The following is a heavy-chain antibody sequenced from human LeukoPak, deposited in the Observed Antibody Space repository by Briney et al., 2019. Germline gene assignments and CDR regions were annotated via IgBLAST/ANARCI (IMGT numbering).Heavy chain of an antibody. CDR2: INPYNAKI. CDR3: ARDIDYNVDY. Sequence: GASVKVSCKTSGYTFTDYGVSWVRQAPGQGLEWMGWINPYNAKINYAQKFRGRVTVTTDTSTSTAYMELRSLRSDDTATYYCARDIDYNVDYWGQGTLVTVSS. D-gene: IGHD4/OR15-4a*01. V-gene: IGHV1-18*01. CDR1: GYTFTDYG. J-gene: IGHJ4*02.